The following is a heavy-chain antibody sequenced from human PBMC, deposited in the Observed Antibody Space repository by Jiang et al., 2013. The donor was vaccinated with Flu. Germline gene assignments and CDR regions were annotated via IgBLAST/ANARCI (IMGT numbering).Heavy chain of an antibody. D-gene: IGHD3-10*01. V-gene: IGHV3-23*01. J-gene: IGHJ4*02. CDR1: GFTFASDV. Sequence: VQLLESGGGLIQPGGSLRLTCVTSGFTFASDVINWVRQAPGKGLEWVSTISASGRDTYYADSVKGRFTISRDNSKNTVYLQMNSLRTEDTALYYCAKDGGSWGTYYNVWGQGTLVTVSS. CDR2: ISASGRDT. CDR3: AKDGGSWGTYYNV.